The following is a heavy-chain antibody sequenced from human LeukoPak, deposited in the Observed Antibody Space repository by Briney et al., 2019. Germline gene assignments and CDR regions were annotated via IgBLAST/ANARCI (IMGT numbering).Heavy chain of an antibody. J-gene: IGHJ4*02. D-gene: IGHD3-22*01. V-gene: IGHV4-59*01. CDR1: GFTFSSYE. CDR3: AKGGWNKFGY. CDR2: IFYSGTT. Sequence: GSLRLSCAASGFTFSSYEMNWVRQAPGKGLEWIGFIFYSGTTNYNPSLKSRVTISVDTSKNQFSLKLSSVTVADTAVYYCAKGGWNKFGYWGQGTLVTVSS.